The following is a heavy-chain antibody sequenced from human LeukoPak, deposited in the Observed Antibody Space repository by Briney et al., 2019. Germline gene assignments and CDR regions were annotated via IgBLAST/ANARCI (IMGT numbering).Heavy chain of an antibody. J-gene: IGHJ2*01. D-gene: IGHD2-8*01. CDR1: GLNFSSFW. CDR3: ARGFYFSMTELYYLDL. CDR2: IKQDETEK. Sequence: GGSLRLSCAVSGLNFSSFWMSWVRQAPGKGLEWVANIKQDETEKFYVDSVKGRFTISRDNAKNSLYLQMNSLRVEDSAVYYCARGFYFSMTELYYLDLWGRGTLVTVSS. V-gene: IGHV3-7*04.